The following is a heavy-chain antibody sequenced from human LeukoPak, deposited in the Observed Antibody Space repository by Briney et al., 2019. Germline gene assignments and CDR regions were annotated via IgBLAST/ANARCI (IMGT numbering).Heavy chain of an antibody. CDR3: ARVVGTDEGADY. J-gene: IGHJ4*02. D-gene: IGHD1-7*01. V-gene: IGHV3-7*04. CDR1: GCTFRNYW. Sequence: PGGSLRLSCAASGCTFRNYWMNWARQAPGKGLEWVANIKPDGSEKRYVDSVKGRFTISRDNAKNSLYLQMNSLRAEDTAVYYCARVVGTDEGADYWGQGTLVTVSS. CDR2: IKPDGSEK.